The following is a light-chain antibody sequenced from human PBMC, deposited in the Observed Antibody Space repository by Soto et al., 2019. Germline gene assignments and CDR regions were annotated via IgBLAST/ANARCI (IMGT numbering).Light chain of an antibody. J-gene: IGLJ3*02. V-gene: IGLV1-40*01. CDR1: NSNLGAGYD. Sequence: QSVLTQPPSVSGAPGQRVTISCTGNNSNLGAGYDVHWYQQLPGAAPKLVMSGNRNRPSGVPERFSGSKSGTSAALAITGVQDEDEADYYCQAYDYSRTAFVFGGGTKLTVL. CDR2: GNR. CDR3: QAYDYSRTAFV.